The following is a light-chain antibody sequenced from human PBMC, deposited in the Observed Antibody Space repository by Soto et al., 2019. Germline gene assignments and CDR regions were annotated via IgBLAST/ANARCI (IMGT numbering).Light chain of an antibody. CDR1: QGFSNW. CDR3: QQYNSYSWT. CDR2: KAS. Sequence: DIQLTQSPSTLSASVGDTVTITCRASQGFSNWLAWYQQKPGKAPKFLIYKASTLESGVPSRFGGSGSGTDSTLTISSLQPDDFATSYCQQYNSYSWTFGQGTKVEIK. J-gene: IGKJ1*01. V-gene: IGKV1-5*03.